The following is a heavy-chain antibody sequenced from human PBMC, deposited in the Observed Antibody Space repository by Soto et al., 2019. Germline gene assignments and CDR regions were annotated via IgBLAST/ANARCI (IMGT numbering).Heavy chain of an antibody. CDR3: ARHYYDSSAFYPYYFDF. D-gene: IGHD3-22*01. CDR1: GGSISSSSYY. V-gene: IGHV4-39*01. Sequence: SETLSLTCTVSGGSISSSSYYWGWIRQPPGKGLEWIGSIYNSGSTYYKPSLKSRVTISVDTSKNQFSLKLSSVTAADTAVYYCARHYYDSSAFYPYYFDFWGQGTLVTVSS. CDR2: IYNSGST. J-gene: IGHJ4*02.